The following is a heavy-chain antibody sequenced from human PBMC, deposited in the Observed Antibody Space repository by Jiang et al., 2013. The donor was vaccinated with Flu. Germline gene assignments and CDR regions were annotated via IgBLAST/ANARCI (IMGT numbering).Heavy chain of an antibody. CDR1: GGSISSSSYY. V-gene: IGHV4-39*01. J-gene: IGHJ4*02. CDR3: ARLDGGSGSYGRLPDY. Sequence: GLVKPSETLSLTCTVSGGSISSSSYYWGWIRQPPGKGLEWIGSIYYSGSTYYNPSLKSRVTISVDTSKNQFSLKLSSVTAADTAVYYCARLDGGSGSYGRLPDYWGQGTLVTVSS. CDR2: IYYSGST. D-gene: IGHD3-10*01.